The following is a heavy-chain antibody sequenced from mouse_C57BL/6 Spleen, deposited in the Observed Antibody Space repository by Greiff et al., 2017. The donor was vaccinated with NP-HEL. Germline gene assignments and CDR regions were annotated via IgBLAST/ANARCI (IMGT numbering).Heavy chain of an antibody. J-gene: IGHJ4*01. CDR1: GYTFTSYW. V-gene: IGHV1-59*01. Sequence: QVQLQQPGAELVRPGTSVKLSCKASGYTFTSYWMHWVKQRPGQGLEWIGVIDPSDSYTNYNQKFKGKATLTVDTSSSTAYMQLSSLTSEDSAVYYCARCPHYYGSSYYAMDYWGQGTSVTVSS. D-gene: IGHD1-1*01. CDR3: ARCPHYYGSSYYAMDY. CDR2: IDPSDSYT.